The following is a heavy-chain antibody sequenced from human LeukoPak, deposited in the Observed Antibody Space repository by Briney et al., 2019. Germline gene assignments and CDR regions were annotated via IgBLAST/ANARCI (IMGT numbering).Heavy chain of an antibody. D-gene: IGHD3-16*02. CDR1: GFTFSRYG. J-gene: IGHJ4*02. Sequence: PGGSLRLSCAASGFTFSRYGMHWVRQAPGKGLEWVALISYDGSNKYYADSVKGRFTISRDNSKNTLYLQTNSLRAEDTAVYYCAKDQRPMITFGGVIADWGQGTLVTVSS. CDR3: AKDQRPMITFGGVIAD. CDR2: ISYDGSNK. V-gene: IGHV3-30*18.